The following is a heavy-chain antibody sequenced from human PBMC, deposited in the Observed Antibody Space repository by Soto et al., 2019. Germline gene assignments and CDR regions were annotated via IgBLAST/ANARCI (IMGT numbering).Heavy chain of an antibody. D-gene: IGHD1-1*01. CDR3: ARDQRLEDDAFEI. CDR2: IIPIFGTA. J-gene: IGHJ3*02. Sequence: QLQLVQSGAEVKKPGSSVKVSCKASGGSFRHYSISWVRQAPGQGLEWMGGIIPIFGTATYAQRFQGRVTLTADESTTTAYMELSSLRSEDTAVYYCARDQRLEDDAFEIWGQGTMVIVSS. CDR1: GGSFRHYS. V-gene: IGHV1-69*01.